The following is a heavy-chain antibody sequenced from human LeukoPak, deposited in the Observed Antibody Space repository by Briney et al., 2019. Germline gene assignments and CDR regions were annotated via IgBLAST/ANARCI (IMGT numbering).Heavy chain of an antibody. CDR2: ISSDGTSK. J-gene: IGHJ4*02. Sequence: GGSLRLSCAAYGFTFRNYAMHWVRQAPGKGLEWVAVISSDGTSKHYADSVKGRFTISRDDSQNTVYLQMNSLRGEDTAVYYCARDSVSGSFCGYFDNWGQGTLVTVSS. CDR3: ARDSVSGSFCGYFDN. CDR1: GFTFRNYA. D-gene: IGHD1-26*01. V-gene: IGHV3-30*04.